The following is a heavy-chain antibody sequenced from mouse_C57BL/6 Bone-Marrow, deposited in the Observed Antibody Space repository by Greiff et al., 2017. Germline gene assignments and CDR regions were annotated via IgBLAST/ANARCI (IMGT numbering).Heavy chain of an antibody. Sequence: EVMLVESGGGLVKPGGSLKLSCAASGFTFSSYAMSWVRQTPEKRLEWVATISDGGSYTYYPDNVKGRFTISRDKAKNNLYLQMSHLKSEDTAMYYCAREILRYAMDYWGQGTSVTVSS. CDR2: ISDGGSYT. V-gene: IGHV5-4*01. CDR1: GFTFSSYA. D-gene: IGHD1-1*01. J-gene: IGHJ4*01. CDR3: AREILRYAMDY.